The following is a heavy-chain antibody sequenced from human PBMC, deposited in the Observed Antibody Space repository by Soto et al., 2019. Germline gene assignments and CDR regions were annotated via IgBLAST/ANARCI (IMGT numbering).Heavy chain of an antibody. CDR2: IYSGGST. CDR3: ARGFQSSFGY. CDR1: GFTVSNSY. J-gene: IGHJ4*02. V-gene: IGHV3-53*01. Sequence: GESLKISCAASGFTVSNSYMSWVRQAPGKGLEWVSVIYSGGSTYYADSVKGRFTISRDSSKNTLYLQMNSLRAEDTAVYYCARGFQSSFGYWGQGTLVTVS. D-gene: IGHD2-21*01.